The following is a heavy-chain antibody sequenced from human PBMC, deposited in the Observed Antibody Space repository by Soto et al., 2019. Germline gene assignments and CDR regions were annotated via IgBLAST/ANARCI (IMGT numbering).Heavy chain of an antibody. J-gene: IGHJ6*03. CDR1: GYTFTGYY. D-gene: IGHD4-17*01. CDR2: INPNSGGT. CDR3: ARDGTTVTTELSYYMDV. V-gene: IGHV1-2*04. Sequence: GASVKVSCKASGYTFTGYYMHWVRQAPGQGLEWMGWINPNSGGTNYAQKFQGWVTMTRDTSISTAYMELSRLRSDDTAVYYCARDGTTVTTELSYYMDVWGKGTTVTVSS.